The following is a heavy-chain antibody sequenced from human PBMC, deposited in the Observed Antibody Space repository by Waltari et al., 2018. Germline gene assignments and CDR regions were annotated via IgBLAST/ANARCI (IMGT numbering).Heavy chain of an antibody. Sequence: EVQLVESGGGLVQPGGSLRLSCAASGFTFSSYDMHWVRQTTRKGLEWVSVTGIAGDTYYSGSVKGRFTISRESAKNSLYLQMNSRRAGDTAVYYCARAPTGEHFDYWGQGTLVTVSS. CDR2: TGIAGDT. J-gene: IGHJ4*02. CDR3: ARAPTGEHFDY. CDR1: GFTFSSYD. V-gene: IGHV3-13*01. D-gene: IGHD7-27*01.